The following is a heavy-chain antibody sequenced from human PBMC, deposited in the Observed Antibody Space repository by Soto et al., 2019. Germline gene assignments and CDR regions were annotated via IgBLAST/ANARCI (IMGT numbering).Heavy chain of an antibody. CDR2: TYDSGST. J-gene: IGHJ6*02. CDR3: ARARISMVREVIKYNMDV. Sequence: QVQLQESGPELVKPSETLSLTCTVSGGSISNYYWGWIRQPPGKGLEWIGYTYDSGSTNSKPSLQNRVTISVDTSKNQFSLKLRAVTAADTAIYYCARARISMVREVIKYNMDVWGQGTTVIVSS. D-gene: IGHD3-10*01. V-gene: IGHV4-59*01. CDR1: GGSISNYY.